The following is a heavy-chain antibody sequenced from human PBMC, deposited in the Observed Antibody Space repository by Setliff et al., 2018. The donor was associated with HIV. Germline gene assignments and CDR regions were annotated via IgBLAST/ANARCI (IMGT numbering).Heavy chain of an antibody. CDR1: GYTFTDYF. J-gene: IGHJ4*02. D-gene: IGHD1-1*01. CDR3: ARQLSNSLES. Sequence: PGESLKISCKSSGYTFTDYFMHWVRQAPGQGLEWMGWISPDNGNRRILRRFQGRVTMTRDTSINTAYMELSGLRSDDTAVYYCARQLSNSLESWGQGTPVTVSS. CDR2: ISPDNGNR. V-gene: IGHV1-2*02.